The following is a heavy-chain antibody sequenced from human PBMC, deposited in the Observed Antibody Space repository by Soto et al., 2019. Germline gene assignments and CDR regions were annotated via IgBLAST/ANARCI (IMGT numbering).Heavy chain of an antibody. CDR3: ANNYGDSFYFDY. D-gene: IGHD4-17*01. Sequence: PSETLSLTCTVSGGSISSGGYYWSWIRQHPGKGLEWIGYIYYSGSTYYNPSLKSRVTISVDTSKNQFSLKLSSVTAADTAVYSCANNYGDSFYFDYWGQGTLVTVSS. V-gene: IGHV4-31*03. J-gene: IGHJ4*02. CDR1: GGSISSGGYY. CDR2: IYYSGST.